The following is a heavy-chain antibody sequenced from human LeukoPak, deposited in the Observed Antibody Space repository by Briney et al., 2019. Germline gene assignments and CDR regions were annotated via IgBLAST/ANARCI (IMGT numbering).Heavy chain of an antibody. V-gene: IGHV3-23*01. CDR2: VGGNGVDT. CDR3: AKADCSVISCYVKDF. D-gene: IGHD2-15*01. CDR1: GFTFTNSA. J-gene: IGHJ4*02. Sequence: PGGSLRLSCAASGFTFTNSAMNWVRQAPGKGLEWVSAVGGNGVDTLYADSVKGRFTISRDNSKNMVYLQMNSLRAEDTAIYYCAKADCSVISCYVKDFRGQGTLVTVSS.